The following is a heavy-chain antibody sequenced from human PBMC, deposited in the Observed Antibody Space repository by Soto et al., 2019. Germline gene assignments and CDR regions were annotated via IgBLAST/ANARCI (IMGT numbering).Heavy chain of an antibody. CDR3: ARPYCSSTSCTPIMDV. J-gene: IGHJ6*02. CDR2: ISSSSSYI. CDR1: GFTFSSYS. V-gene: IGHV3-21*01. Sequence: GSLRLSCAASGFTFSSYSMNWVRQAPGKGLEWVSSISSSSSYIYYADSVKGRFTISRDNAKNSLYLQMNSLRAEDTAVYYCARPYCSSTSCTPIMDVWGQGTTVTVSS. D-gene: IGHD2-2*01.